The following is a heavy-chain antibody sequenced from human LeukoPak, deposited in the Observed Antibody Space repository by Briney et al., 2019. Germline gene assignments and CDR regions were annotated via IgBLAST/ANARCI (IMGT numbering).Heavy chain of an antibody. CDR1: RFTFSNYA. Sequence: PGGSLRLSCAASRFTFSNYAMSWVRQAPGKGLEWVSTISGSGGSTYYADSVKGRFTISRDNSKNTLYLQMNSLRAEDTAVYYCAKGSSGSYYWFDPWGQGTLVTVSS. D-gene: IGHD3-10*01. CDR3: AKGSSGSYYWFDP. CDR2: ISGSGGST. J-gene: IGHJ5*02. V-gene: IGHV3-23*01.